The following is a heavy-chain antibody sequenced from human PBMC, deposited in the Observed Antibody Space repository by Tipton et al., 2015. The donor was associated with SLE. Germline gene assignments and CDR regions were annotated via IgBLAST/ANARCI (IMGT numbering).Heavy chain of an antibody. Sequence: TLSLTCTVSGGSISSGSYYWSWIRQPAGKGLEWIGHIYTSGSTNYNPSLKSRVNISVDTSKNQFSLKLSSVTAADTAVYYCASSFDYWGQGTLVTVSS. CDR3: ASSFDY. V-gene: IGHV4-61*09. J-gene: IGHJ4*02. CDR1: GGSISSGSYY. CDR2: IYTSGST.